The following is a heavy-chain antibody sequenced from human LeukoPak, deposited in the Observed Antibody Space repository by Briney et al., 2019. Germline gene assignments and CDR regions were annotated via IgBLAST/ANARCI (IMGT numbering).Heavy chain of an antibody. J-gene: IGHJ4*02. CDR2: ISGYNGNT. D-gene: IGHD4-17*01. CDR1: GYTLTELS. V-gene: IGHV1-18*01. CDR3: ARDLSLGRHDDGEPFDY. Sequence: ASVKVSCKVSGYTLTELSMPWVRQAPGQGLEWMGWISGYNGNTNYVQKFQGRVTITTDTSTSTAYMELRSLSSDDTAVYYCARDLSLGRHDDGEPFDYWGQGTLVTVSS.